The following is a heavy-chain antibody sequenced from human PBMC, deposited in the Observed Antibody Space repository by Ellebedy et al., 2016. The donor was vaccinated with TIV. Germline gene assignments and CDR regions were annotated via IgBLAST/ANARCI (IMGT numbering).Heavy chain of an antibody. D-gene: IGHD1-26*01. J-gene: IGHJ4*02. V-gene: IGHV1-2*02. CDR3: ARGGGRFHLDF. CDR1: GGTFNTYA. Sequence: ASVKVSXXASGGTFNTYAISWVRQAPGQGLGWMGWIIPYSGGTNVAQSFLGRVTMTRDTSSSTAYMELSSLRSDDTAVYYCARGGGRFHLDFWGQGTLVPVSS. CDR2: IIPYSGGT.